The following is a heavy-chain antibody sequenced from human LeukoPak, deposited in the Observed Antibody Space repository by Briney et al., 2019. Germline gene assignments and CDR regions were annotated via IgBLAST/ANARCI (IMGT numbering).Heavy chain of an antibody. CDR1: GFTFSSYW. J-gene: IGHJ4*02. D-gene: IGHD1-7*01. V-gene: IGHV3-74*01. CDR3: ARGGWGTAIDY. CDR2: ISGDGGST. Sequence: PGGSLRLSCAASGFTFSSYWMHWVRQAPGKGLVWVSYISGDGGSTTYADSVKGRFTIPRDNAKNTLDLQMNSLRAEDTAVYYCARGGWGTAIDYWAQGTLVTVSS.